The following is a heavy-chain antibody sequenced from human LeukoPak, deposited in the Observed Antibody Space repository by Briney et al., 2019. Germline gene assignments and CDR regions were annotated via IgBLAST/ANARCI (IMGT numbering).Heavy chain of an antibody. J-gene: IGHJ4*02. CDR2: ISSSSSYI. CDR3: ANGREHRF. Sequence: PGGSLRLSCAASGFTFSTYNMNWVRQAPGKGLEWVSSISSSSSYIYYADSVKGRFTISRDNAKNSLYLQMNSLRAEDTAVYYCANGREHRFWGQGTLVTVSS. D-gene: IGHD1-26*01. V-gene: IGHV3-21*01. CDR1: GFTFSTYN.